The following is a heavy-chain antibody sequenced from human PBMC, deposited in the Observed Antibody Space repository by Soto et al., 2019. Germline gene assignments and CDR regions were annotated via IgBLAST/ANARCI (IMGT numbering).Heavy chain of an antibody. J-gene: IGHJ4*02. CDR2: INPNSGGT. V-gene: IGHV1-2*04. CDR1: GYTFTGYY. D-gene: IGHD5-18*01. CDR3: ARDTAMAAFDY. Sequence: EASVKVSCKASGYTFTGYYMHWVRQAPGQGLEWMGWINPNSGGTNYAQKFQGWVTMTRDTSISTAYMELSRLRSDDTAVYYCARDTAMAAFDYWGQGTLVTVSS.